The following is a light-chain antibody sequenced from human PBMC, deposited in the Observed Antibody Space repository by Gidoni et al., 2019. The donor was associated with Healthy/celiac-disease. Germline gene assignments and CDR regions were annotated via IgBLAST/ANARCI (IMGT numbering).Light chain of an antibody. Sequence: DIGMTHSPLSLPVTPGEPASTSCRSSQSLLRTNAYNYLDWYLQKPGQSPQLLIYLGSNRASGVPDRFSGSGSGTDFTLKISRVEAEDVGVYYCMQALQTPVTFGQGTRLEIK. CDR3: MQALQTPVT. V-gene: IGKV2-28*01. CDR2: LGS. CDR1: QSLLRTNAYNY. J-gene: IGKJ5*01.